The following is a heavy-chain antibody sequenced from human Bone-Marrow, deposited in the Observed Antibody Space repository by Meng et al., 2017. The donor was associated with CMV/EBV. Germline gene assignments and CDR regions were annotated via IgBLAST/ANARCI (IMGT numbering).Heavy chain of an antibody. CDR3: AKGRRPWEPGFDS. CDR2: ISGSGVSK. CDR1: GFTFTNHA. D-gene: IGHD1-26*01. Sequence: GRSLRLSCAASGFTFTNHAMSWVRQAPGQGPEWVSSISGSGVSKYYADSVKGRMTISSDTSNNTVYLQKDTLLVEDTATYYCAKGRRPWEPGFDSWGQGTLVTVSS. J-gene: IGHJ4*02. V-gene: IGHV3-23*01.